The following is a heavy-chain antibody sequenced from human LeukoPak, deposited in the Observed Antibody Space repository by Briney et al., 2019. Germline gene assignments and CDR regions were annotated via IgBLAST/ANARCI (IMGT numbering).Heavy chain of an antibody. D-gene: IGHD6-13*01. CDR2: IYYSGST. CDR1: GGSISSSSYF. CDR3: ASRRYSSSWRKFDY. J-gene: IGHJ4*02. Sequence: SETLSLTCTVSGGSISSSSYFWGWIRQPPGKGLEWIGSIYYSGSTYYNPSLKSRVTISVDTSKNQFSLKLSSVIAADTAVYYCASRRYSSSWRKFDYWGQGTLVTVSS. V-gene: IGHV4-39*07.